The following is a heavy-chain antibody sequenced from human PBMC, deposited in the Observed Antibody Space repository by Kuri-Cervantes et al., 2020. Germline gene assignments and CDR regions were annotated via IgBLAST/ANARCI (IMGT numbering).Heavy chain of an antibody. CDR3: ARDLEFSYSSSWYVAGGWFDP. CDR1: GFTFSDHY. D-gene: IGHD6-13*01. V-gene: IGHV3-72*01. Sequence: GGSLRLSCAASGFTFSDHYMDWVRQAPGKGLEWVGRSRNKANSYTTAYAASVKGRFTISRDNAKNSLYLQMNSLRAEDTAVYYCARDLEFSYSSSWYVAGGWFDPWGQGTLVTVSS. J-gene: IGHJ5*02. CDR2: SRNKANSYTT.